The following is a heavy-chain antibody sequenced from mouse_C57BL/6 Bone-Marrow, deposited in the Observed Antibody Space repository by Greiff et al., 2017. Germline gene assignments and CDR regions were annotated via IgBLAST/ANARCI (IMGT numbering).Heavy chain of an antibody. CDR3: ASSPKTNSAWFAD. CDR2: IYPGSGNT. V-gene: IGHV1-76*01. J-gene: IGHJ3*01. CDR1: GYTFTDYY. Sequence: QVLLQQSGAELVRPGASVKLSCKASGYTFTDYYINWVKQRPGQGLEWIARIYPGSGNTYYNEKFKGQATLSAEKSYSTAYMQLSSLTSEESAVYFGASSPKTNSAWFADWGEGTLVTVAA. D-gene: IGHD4-1*02.